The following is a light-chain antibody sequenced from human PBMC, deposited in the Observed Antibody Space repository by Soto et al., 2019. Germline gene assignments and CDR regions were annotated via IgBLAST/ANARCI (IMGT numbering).Light chain of an antibody. CDR2: DVS. V-gene: IGLV2-14*01. CDR3: SSYTISNTLV. CDR1: SNDIGGYNF. Sequence: LTQPAPVSGSPGQLITISCTGSSNDIGGYNFVSWYQQYPGKAPKLMIYDVSNRPSGVSNRFSGSKSGNTASLTISGLQAEDEADYYCSSYTISNTLVFGSGTKVTVL. J-gene: IGLJ1*01.